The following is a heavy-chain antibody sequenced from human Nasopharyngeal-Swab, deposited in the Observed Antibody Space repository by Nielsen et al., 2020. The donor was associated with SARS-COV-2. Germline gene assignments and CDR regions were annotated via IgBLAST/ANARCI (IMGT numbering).Heavy chain of an antibody. D-gene: IGHD4/OR15-4a*01. CDR2: IIPIFGTA. CDR1: GGTFSSYA. CDR3: ASLGSMVQDAFDI. V-gene: IGHV1-69*13. Sequence: SVKISCKASGGTFSSYAISWVRQAPGQGLEWMGGIIPIFGTANYAQKFQGRVTITADESTSTAYMELSSLRSEDTAVYYCASLGSMVQDAFDIWGQGKMVTVSS. J-gene: IGHJ3*02.